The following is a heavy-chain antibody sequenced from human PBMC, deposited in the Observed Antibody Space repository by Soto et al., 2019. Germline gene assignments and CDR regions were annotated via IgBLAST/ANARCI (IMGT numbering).Heavy chain of an antibody. Sequence: EVKLLDSGGGLVQPGGSLRLSCAASGFTFSNYAMSWVRQAPGKGLVWVSGVGGSGDSTYYADSVKGRFTISRDNSKDTLYLQMNSLRAEDTALYYCAKSPLGYCSGGSCYPPHYFRYCGQGTLVTVSS. D-gene: IGHD2-15*01. V-gene: IGHV3-23*01. CDR3: AKSPLGYCSGGSCYPPHYFRY. CDR2: VGGSGDST. CDR1: GFTFSNYA. J-gene: IGHJ4*02.